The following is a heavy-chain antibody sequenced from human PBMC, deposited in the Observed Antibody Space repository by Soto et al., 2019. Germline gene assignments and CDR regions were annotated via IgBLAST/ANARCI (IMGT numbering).Heavy chain of an antibody. CDR1: GGSFSGYY. CDR2: INHSGST. CDR3: ARELGYCSGGSCYSGQIDY. Sequence: SETLSLTCAVYGGSFSGYYWSWIRQPPGKGLEWIGEINHSGSTNYNPSLKSRITISVDTSKNQFSLKLSSVTAADTAVYYCARELGYCSGGSCYSGQIDYWGQGTLVTVSS. V-gene: IGHV4-34*01. J-gene: IGHJ4*02. D-gene: IGHD2-15*01.